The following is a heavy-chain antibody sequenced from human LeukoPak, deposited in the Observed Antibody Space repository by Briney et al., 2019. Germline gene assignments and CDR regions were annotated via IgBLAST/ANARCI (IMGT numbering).Heavy chain of an antibody. Sequence: ASVNVSCKASGYTFTVDYMRWVPQAPGQGLEWRVWINPNSGGTNYSQKFQGRVTMTRDTSISTAYMELSRLRSDDTAVYYCARDVEMATIGIDYWGQGTLVTVSS. J-gene: IGHJ4*02. CDR3: ARDVEMATIGIDY. V-gene: IGHV1-2*02. CDR1: GYTFTVDY. D-gene: IGHD2-21*01. CDR2: INPNSGGT.